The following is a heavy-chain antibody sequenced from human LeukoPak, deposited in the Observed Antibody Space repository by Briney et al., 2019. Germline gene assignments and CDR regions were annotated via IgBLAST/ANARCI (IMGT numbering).Heavy chain of an antibody. CDR1: GFTFSSYA. D-gene: IGHD3-22*01. J-gene: IGHJ4*02. CDR3: AKCVEPDKYYYDSSGPPIALDY. Sequence: GGSLRLSCAASGFTFSSYAMSWVRQAPGKGLEWVSAISGSGGSTYYADSVKGRFTISRDNSKNTLYLQMNSLRAEDTAVYYCAKCVEPDKYYYDSSGPPIALDYWGQGTLVTVSS. V-gene: IGHV3-23*01. CDR2: ISGSGGST.